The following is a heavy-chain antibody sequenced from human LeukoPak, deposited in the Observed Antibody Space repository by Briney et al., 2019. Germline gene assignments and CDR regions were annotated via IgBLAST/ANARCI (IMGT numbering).Heavy chain of an antibody. CDR2: IYTSGST. CDR1: GGSISSGSYY. CDR3: ARSNYYGSGSYLPPRFDY. J-gene: IGHJ4*02. Sequence: SQTLSLTCTVSGGSISSGSYYWSWIRQPAGKGLEWIGRIYTSGSTNYNPSLKSRVTISVDTSKSQFSLKLSSVTAADTAVYYCARSNYYGSGSYLPPRFDYWGQGTLVTVSS. V-gene: IGHV4-61*02. D-gene: IGHD3-10*01.